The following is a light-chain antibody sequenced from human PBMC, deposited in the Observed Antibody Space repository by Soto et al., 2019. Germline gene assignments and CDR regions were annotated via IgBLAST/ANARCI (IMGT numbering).Light chain of an antibody. Sequence: QSALTQPASVSGSPGQSITISCTGTSDVVGNYNLVSWYQQHPGKAPKLIIYEGNKRPSGVSNRFSGSKSANTASLTISGLRAEDEADYYCCSSASRTTPVLFGGGTKLTVL. CDR3: CSSASRTTPVL. CDR2: EGN. CDR1: SDVVGNYNL. V-gene: IGLV2-23*01. J-gene: IGLJ2*01.